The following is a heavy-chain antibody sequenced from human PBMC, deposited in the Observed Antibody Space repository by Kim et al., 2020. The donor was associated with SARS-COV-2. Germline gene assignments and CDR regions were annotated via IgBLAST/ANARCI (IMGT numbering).Heavy chain of an antibody. CDR3: ANGMGVGGSPYYDFWSGYFHYYYGMDV. J-gene: IGHJ6*02. Sequence: GGSLRLSCAASGFTFSSYGMHWVRQAPGKGLEWVAVISYDGSNKYYADSVKGRFTISRDNSKNTLYLQMNSLRAEDTAVYYCANGMGVGGSPYYDFWSGYFHYYYGMDVGGQGTTVTVSS. CDR1: GFTFSSYG. D-gene: IGHD3-3*01. V-gene: IGHV3-30*18. CDR2: ISYDGSNK.